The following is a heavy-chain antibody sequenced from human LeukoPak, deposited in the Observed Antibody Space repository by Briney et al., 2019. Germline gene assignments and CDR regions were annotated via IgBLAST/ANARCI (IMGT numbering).Heavy chain of an antibody. V-gene: IGHV5-51*01. CDR3: ARRQGCSSTSCPPDY. D-gene: IGHD2-2*01. CDR1: GYSFTTYW. J-gene: IGHJ4*02. Sequence: GESLKISCQGSGYSFTTYWIAWVRQMPGKDLEWMGIIYLGDSDTRYSPSFQGQVTISADKSINTAYLQWSSLKASDTAMYYCARRQGCSSTSCPPDYWGQGTLVTVSS. CDR2: IYLGDSDT.